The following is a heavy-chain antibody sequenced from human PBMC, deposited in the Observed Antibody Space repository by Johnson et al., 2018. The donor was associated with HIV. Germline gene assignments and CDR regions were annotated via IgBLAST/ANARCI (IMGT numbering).Heavy chain of an antibody. CDR3: ARAYSGSYINDAFDI. CDR2: ISSSGSTI. Sequence: QMLLVESGGGLVKPGGSLRLSCAASGFTFSDYYMSWIRQAPGKGLEWVSYISSSGSTIYYADSVKGRFTISRDNAKNSLYLQMNSLRAGDTAVYYCARAYSGSYINDAFDIWGQGTMVTVSS. D-gene: IGHD1-26*01. V-gene: IGHV3-11*04. J-gene: IGHJ3*02. CDR1: GFTFSDYY.